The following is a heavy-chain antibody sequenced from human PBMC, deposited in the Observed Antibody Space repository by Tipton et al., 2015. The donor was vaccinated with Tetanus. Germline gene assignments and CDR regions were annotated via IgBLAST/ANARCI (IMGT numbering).Heavy chain of an antibody. Sequence: SLRLSCAASGFTFRKYAMSWVRQAPGNGLEWVAGFSGSVDSTTYADSGKGRFTISRDPSENTLYLQMDSPRAEDTALYYCAKWTKFGDYGLGISFIDQWGPGTLFSVSS. V-gene: IGHV3-23*01. D-gene: IGHD4-17*01. CDR3: AKWTKFGDYGLGISFIDQ. J-gene: IGHJ4*02. CDR2: FSGSVDST. CDR1: GFTFRKYA.